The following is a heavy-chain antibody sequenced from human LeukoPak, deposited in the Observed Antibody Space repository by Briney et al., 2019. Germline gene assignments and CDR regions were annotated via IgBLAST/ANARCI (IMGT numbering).Heavy chain of an antibody. CDR1: GGSICSYK. Sequence: PSETLSLTXTVSGGSICSYKWSWIRQPAGKGLEWIGRIYSSGSTNYTPSLKSRVTMSVDTSKNQFSLKLSSVTAADTAVYYCARGIVGATAPDYWGQGALVIVSS. J-gene: IGHJ4*02. CDR3: ARGIVGATAPDY. V-gene: IGHV4-4*07. CDR2: IYSSGST. D-gene: IGHD1-26*01.